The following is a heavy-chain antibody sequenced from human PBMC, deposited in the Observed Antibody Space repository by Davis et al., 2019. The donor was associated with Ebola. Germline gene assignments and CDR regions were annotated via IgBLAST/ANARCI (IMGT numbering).Heavy chain of an antibody. Sequence: ASVKVSCKASGGTFSSYAISWVRQAPGQGLEWMGWINPNSGGTNYAQKFQGRVTMTRDTSISTAYMELSRLRSDDTAVYYCASVGRFGARYYYYYMDVWGKGTTVTVSS. CDR2: INPNSGGT. CDR3: ASVGRFGARYYYYYMDV. D-gene: IGHD3-10*01. J-gene: IGHJ6*03. CDR1: GGTFSSYA. V-gene: IGHV1-2*02.